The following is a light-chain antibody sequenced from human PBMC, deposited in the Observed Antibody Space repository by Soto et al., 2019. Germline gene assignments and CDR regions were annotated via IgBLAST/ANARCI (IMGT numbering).Light chain of an antibody. V-gene: IGLV1-51*01. CDR2: DNN. CDR3: GTWDSSLSAVV. Sequence: QSVLTQPPSVSAAPGQKVTISCSGSSSNIGNNYVSWYQQLPGTAPKLLIYDNNNRPSGIPDRFSGSKSGTSATLDITGLQTGDEGDYYCGTWDSSLSAVVFGGGTKLTVL. J-gene: IGLJ2*01. CDR1: SSNIGNNY.